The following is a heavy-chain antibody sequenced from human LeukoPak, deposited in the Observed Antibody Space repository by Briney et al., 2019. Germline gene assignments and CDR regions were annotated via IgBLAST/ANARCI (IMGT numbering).Heavy chain of an antibody. V-gene: IGHV3-53*04. J-gene: IGHJ4*02. D-gene: IGHD4-17*01. CDR1: EFTVSSNY. CDR2: IYSGGST. CDR3: ATTGGDYVSFDN. Sequence: GGSLRLSCAAPEFTVSSNYMSWVRQAPGKGLEWVSVIYSGGSTYYADSVKGRFTISRHNSKNTLYLQMNSLRGEDTAVYYCATTGGDYVSFDNWGQGTLVTVTS.